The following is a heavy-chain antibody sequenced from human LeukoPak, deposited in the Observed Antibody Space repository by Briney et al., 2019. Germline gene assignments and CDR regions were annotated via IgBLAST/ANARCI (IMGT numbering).Heavy chain of an antibody. CDR1: GFTFSSYE. CDR3: AGHDILTGHHNWIDP. Sequence: PGGSLRLSCAASGFTFSSYEMNWVRQAPGKGLEWVSYISSSGSTIYYADSVKGRFTISRDNAKNSLYLQMNSLRAEDTAVYYCAGHDILTGHHNWIDPWGQGTLVTVSS. V-gene: IGHV3-48*03. CDR2: ISSSGSTI. J-gene: IGHJ5*02. D-gene: IGHD3-9*01.